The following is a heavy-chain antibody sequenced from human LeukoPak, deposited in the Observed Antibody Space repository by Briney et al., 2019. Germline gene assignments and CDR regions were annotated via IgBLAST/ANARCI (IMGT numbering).Heavy chain of an antibody. D-gene: IGHD3-10*01. CDR2: IYTSGST. V-gene: IGHV4-61*02. J-gene: IGHJ4*02. CDR1: GGSISSGSYY. Sequence: SSETLSLTCTVSGGSISSGSYYWSWIRQPAGKGLEWIGRIYTSGSTNYNPSLKSRVTISVDTSKNQFSLKLSSVTAADTAVYYCARGPLWFGESDYWGQGTLVTVSS. CDR3: ARGPLWFGESDY.